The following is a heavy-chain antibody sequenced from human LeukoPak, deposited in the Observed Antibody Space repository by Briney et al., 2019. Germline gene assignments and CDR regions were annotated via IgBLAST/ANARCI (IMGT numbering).Heavy chain of an antibody. V-gene: IGHV4-39*07. J-gene: IGHJ4*02. CDR2: IYYSGST. Sequence: PSETLSLTCTVSGGSISSSSYYWGWIRQPPGKGLEWIGSIYYSGSTYYNPSLKSRVTISVDTSKNQFSLKLSSVTAADTAVYYCARSPPSKELWFRNWGQGALVTVSS. CDR3: ARSPPSKELWFRN. D-gene: IGHD3-10*01. CDR1: GGSISSSSYY.